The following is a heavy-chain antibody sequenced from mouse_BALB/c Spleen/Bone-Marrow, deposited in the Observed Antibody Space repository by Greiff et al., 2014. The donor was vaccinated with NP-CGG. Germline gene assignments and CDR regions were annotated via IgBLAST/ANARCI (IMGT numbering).Heavy chain of an antibody. CDR2: INPYNDGT. D-gene: IGHD1-2*01. CDR3: ARTSNSLLQPFAY. J-gene: IGHJ3*01. CDR1: GYTFTSYV. V-gene: IGHV1-14*01. Sequence: EVQLQQSGPELVKPGASVKMSCKASGYTFTSYVMHWVKQKPGQGLEWIGYINPYNDGTKYNEKFKGKATLTSDKSSSAAYMELSSLTSEDSAVYCGARTSNSLLQPFAYWGQGTLVTVSA.